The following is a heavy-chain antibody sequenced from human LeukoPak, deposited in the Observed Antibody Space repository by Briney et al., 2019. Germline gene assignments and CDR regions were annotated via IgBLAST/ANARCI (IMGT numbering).Heavy chain of an antibody. CDR3: AKDSYLDY. J-gene: IGHJ4*02. CDR2: IWYDGSKE. CDR1: GFTFSNYG. V-gene: IGHV3-30*02. Sequence: GGSLRLSCAASGFTFSNYGMHWVRQAPGKGLEWVTVIWYDGSKEYYADSVKGRFTISRDNSKNTLYPQMNSLRAEDTAVYYCAKDSYLDYWGQGTLVTVSS.